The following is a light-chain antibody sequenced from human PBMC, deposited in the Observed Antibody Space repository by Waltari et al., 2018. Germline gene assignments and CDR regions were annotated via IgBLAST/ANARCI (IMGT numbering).Light chain of an antibody. CDR3: QQYDNLRT. J-gene: IGKJ2*01. CDR1: QNVNSW. CDR2: RVS. V-gene: IGKV1-5*03. Sequence: IQMTKSQSPLPASVGDRARITCRASQNVNSWMALYHQRPGEAPKLLLYRVSSLASGVPSRFSGSGSGTEFSLTITSLQPDDLGTYYCQQYDNLRTFGQGTKLEI.